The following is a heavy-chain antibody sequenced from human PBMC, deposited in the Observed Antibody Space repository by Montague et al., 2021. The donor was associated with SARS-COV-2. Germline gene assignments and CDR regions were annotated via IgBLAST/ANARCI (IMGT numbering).Heavy chain of an antibody. CDR3: ARMTLLRYFDWLSHGGDLDV. J-gene: IGHJ4*02. CDR1: GGSISSSCWC. Sequence: SETLSLTCTVSGGSISSSCWCWVWLRQPPGLGLVWIGSICCSTNYYSTPTLQIPISISSDTSKNQFSLKLSTVTAADTAEYYCARMTLLRYFDWLSHGGDLDVWGQGTLVTVSS. CDR2: ICCSTNY. D-gene: IGHD3-9*01. V-gene: IGHV4-39*01.